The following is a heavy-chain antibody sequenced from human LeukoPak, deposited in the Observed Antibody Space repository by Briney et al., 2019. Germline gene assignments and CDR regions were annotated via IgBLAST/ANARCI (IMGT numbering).Heavy chain of an antibody. CDR1: GYTLTLNG. Sequence: ASVKVSCKHPGYTLTLNGTREIRQAPGQGLEWMGWISAYNGNTNYAQKLQGRVTMTTDTSTSTAYMELRSLRSDDTAVYYCARLQRTLDDFSAGYPPTPYDYWGQGTLVTVSS. CDR2: ISAYNGNT. J-gene: IGHJ4*02. D-gene: IGHD3/OR15-3a*01. CDR3: ARLQRTLDDFSAGYPPTPYDY. V-gene: IGHV1-18*01.